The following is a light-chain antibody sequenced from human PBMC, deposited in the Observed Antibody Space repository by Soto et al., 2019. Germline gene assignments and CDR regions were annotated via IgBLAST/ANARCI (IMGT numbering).Light chain of an antibody. Sequence: QSVLTQPPSASGSPGQSVTIYCTGTSGDVGAYNYVSWYQQHPGKAPKLMVYEVTKRPSGVPDRFSGSKSGNTASLTVSGLQAEDEADYYCSSFGGSNNVFGTGTKVTVL. CDR3: SSFGGSNNV. V-gene: IGLV2-8*01. CDR2: EVT. J-gene: IGLJ1*01. CDR1: SGDVGAYNY.